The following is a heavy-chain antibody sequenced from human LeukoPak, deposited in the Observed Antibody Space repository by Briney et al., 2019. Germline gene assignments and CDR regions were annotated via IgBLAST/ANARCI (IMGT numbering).Heavy chain of an antibody. CDR2: IYSDGST. J-gene: IGHJ4*02. V-gene: IGHV3-53*01. Sequence: GGSLRLSYAASGFTVSSNYMTWVRQAPGKGLEWLSVIYSDGSTYYADSVKGRFTISRDNSKNTMYLQMNSLRAEDTAVYYCARIPIVLITSGGYWGQGTLVTVSS. D-gene: IGHD3-22*01. CDR3: ARIPIVLITSGGY. CDR1: GFTVSSNY.